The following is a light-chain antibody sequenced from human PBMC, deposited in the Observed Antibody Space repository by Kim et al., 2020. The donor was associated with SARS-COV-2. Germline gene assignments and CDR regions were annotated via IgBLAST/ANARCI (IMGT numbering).Light chain of an antibody. J-gene: IGKJ1*01. CDR3: LQTLESSWT. CDR2: LGS. Sequence: EIVMTQSPLSLPVTPGDPASISCTSSKSLLHSNGDNYLNWYFQKPGQAPQLLIRLGSIRASGVPERFSGSGSGTDFVLKISRVEADDVGLYYCLQTLESSWTFGQGTRVDIK. CDR1: KSLLHSNGDNY. V-gene: IGKV2-28*01.